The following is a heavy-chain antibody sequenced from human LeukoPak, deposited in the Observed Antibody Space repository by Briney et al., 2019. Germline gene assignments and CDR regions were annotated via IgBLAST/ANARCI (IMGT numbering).Heavy chain of an antibody. D-gene: IGHD3-3*01. Sequence: SETLSLTCAVSGGSINTYYWSWIRQPPGKGLEWVGYIYSTGKTNYNPSLKGRVTISLDTSKNQFSQNLSSVTAADTAVYYCAKHDTVFGAAHFYMDVWGKGTTVTVSS. CDR1: GGSINTYY. CDR3: AKHDTVFGAAHFYMDV. J-gene: IGHJ6*03. V-gene: IGHV4-4*09. CDR2: IYSTGKT.